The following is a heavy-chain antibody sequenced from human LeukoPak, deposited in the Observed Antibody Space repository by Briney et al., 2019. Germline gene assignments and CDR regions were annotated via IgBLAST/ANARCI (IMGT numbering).Heavy chain of an antibody. V-gene: IGHV3-23*01. Sequence: PGGSLRLSCAASGFTFSNSAMSWVRQAPGKGLEWVSIISDSGGSTHYTDSVKGRFTISRDNAKNTLYLQMDSLRAEDTGVYYCARSNQADDYWGQGTLVTVSS. J-gene: IGHJ4*02. D-gene: IGHD1-14*01. CDR2: ISDSGGST. CDR3: ARSNQADDY. CDR1: GFTFSNSA.